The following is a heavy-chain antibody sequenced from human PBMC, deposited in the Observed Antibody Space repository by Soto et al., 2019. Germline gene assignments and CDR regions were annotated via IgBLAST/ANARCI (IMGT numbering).Heavy chain of an antibody. CDR2: IIPIFGTA. D-gene: IGHD6-19*01. Sequence: QVQLVQSGAEVKKPGSSVKVSCKASGGTFSSYAISWVRQAPGQGLEWMGGIIPIFGTANYAQKFQGRVTITADESTSTAYMELISLRSEDTAVYYCARAPLSSGWRNYYYYGMDVWGQGTTVTVSS. CDR3: ARAPLSSGWRNYYYYGMDV. J-gene: IGHJ6*02. CDR1: GGTFSSYA. V-gene: IGHV1-69*12.